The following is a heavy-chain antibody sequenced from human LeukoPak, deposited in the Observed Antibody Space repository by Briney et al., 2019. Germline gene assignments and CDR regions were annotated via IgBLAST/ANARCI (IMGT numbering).Heavy chain of an antibody. D-gene: IGHD1-1*01. CDR1: GFTFRDNA. CDR3: TRDLYWNDGSNAFDM. Sequence: GGSLRLSCAASGFTFRDNALSWVRQAPGKGLEWVSIIRSKAYGGTTDYAASVKGRFTISRDDSKSIAYLQMNSLRTEDTALYYCTRDLYWNDGSNAFDMWGQGTVVTVSS. CDR2: IRSKAYGGTT. V-gene: IGHV3-49*04. J-gene: IGHJ3*02.